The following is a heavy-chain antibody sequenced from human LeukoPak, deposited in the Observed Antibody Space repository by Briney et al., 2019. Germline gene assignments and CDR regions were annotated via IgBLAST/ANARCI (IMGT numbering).Heavy chain of an antibody. CDR2: INPSGGST. Sequence: GASVKVSCKASGNTFTNYSVHWVGRAPGQGLEWMGIINPSGGSTTYAQKFQGRVTMTRDASASTVYMELRSLRSAHTAVYHCAKVRGSGWYGIDYWGQGTLVTVSS. V-gene: IGHV1-46*01. CDR3: AKVRGSGWYGIDY. J-gene: IGHJ4*02. CDR1: GNTFTNYS. D-gene: IGHD6-19*01.